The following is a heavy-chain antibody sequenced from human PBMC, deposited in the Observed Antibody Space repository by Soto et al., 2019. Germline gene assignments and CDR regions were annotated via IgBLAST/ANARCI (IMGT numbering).Heavy chain of an antibody. D-gene: IGHD6-13*01. CDR2: IWYDGSNK. J-gene: IGHJ6*02. V-gene: IGHV3-33*01. CDR3: ARAEGGRAAAGTVWDYYYYGMDV. CDR1: GFTFSSYG. Sequence: GGSLRLSCAASGFTFSSYGMHWVRQAPGKGLEWVAVIWYDGSNKYYADSVKGRFTISRDNSKNTLYLQMNSLRAEDTAVYYCARAEGGRAAAGTVWDYYYYGMDVWGQGTTVSVSS.